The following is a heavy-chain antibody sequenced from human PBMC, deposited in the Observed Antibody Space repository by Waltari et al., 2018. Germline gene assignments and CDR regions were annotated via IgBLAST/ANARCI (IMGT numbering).Heavy chain of an antibody. V-gene: IGHV3-21*01. J-gene: IGHJ4*02. CDR1: GFTFSSYS. D-gene: IGHD3-10*01. CDR2: STSSSSYI. CDR3: ARDPLHYYGSGSLYYFDY. Sequence: EVQLVESGGGLVKPGGSLRLSCAASGFTFSSYSMNWVRQAPGKGLEWVSCSTSSSSYIYYTDSVKGRFTISRDNAKNSLYLQMNSLRAEDTAVYYCARDPLHYYGSGSLYYFDYWGQGTLVTVSS.